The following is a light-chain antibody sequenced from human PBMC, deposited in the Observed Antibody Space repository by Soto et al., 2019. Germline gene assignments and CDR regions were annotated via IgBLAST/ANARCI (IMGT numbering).Light chain of an antibody. V-gene: IGKV1-9*01. J-gene: IGKJ4*01. CDR2: EKS. CDR3: QQDSAHPLS. CDR1: QAIAHN. Sequence: DIQLTQSPSVLSASVGDRVSISCRASQAIAHNLNWYQQKPGRAPKLLIFEKSTLLYGVPSRFSGSGSGTEFTLTISSLQPEDFATYFCQQDSAHPLSFGGGTRLEIK.